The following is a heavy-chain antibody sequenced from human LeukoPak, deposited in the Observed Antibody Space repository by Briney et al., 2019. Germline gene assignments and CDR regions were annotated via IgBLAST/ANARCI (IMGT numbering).Heavy chain of an antibody. J-gene: IGHJ5*02. CDR2: FDPEDGET. CDR3: ASSGYCSSTSCFTLHNWFDP. Sequence: ASVKVFCKVSGYTLTELSMHWVRQAPGKGLEWMGGFDPEDGETIYAQKFQGRVTMTEDTSTDTAYMELSSLRSEDTAVYYCASSGYCSSTSCFTLHNWFDPWGQGTLVTVSS. V-gene: IGHV1-24*01. D-gene: IGHD2-2*01. CDR1: GYTLTELS.